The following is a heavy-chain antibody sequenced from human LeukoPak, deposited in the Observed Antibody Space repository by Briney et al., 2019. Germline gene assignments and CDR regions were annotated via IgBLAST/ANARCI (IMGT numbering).Heavy chain of an antibody. D-gene: IGHD2-2*01. CDR1: GFTFSSYA. CDR3: AKGLFDIVVVPAAIAHPFDY. J-gene: IGHJ4*02. V-gene: IGHV3-23*01. Sequence: GGSLRLSCAASGFTFSSYAMSWVRQAPGKGLEWVSAVSGSGGSTYYADSVKGRFTISRDNSKNTLYLQMNSLRAEDTAVYYCAKGLFDIVVVPAAIAHPFDYWGQGTLVTVSS. CDR2: VSGSGGST.